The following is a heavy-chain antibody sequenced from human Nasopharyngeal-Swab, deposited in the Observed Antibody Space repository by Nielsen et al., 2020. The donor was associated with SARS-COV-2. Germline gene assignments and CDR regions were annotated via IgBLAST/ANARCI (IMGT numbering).Heavy chain of an antibody. J-gene: IGHJ4*02. CDR3: ARGGLIFGVVNKPFDY. CDR1: GVSISSGGYY. D-gene: IGHD3-3*01. Sequence: SETLSLTCTVSGVSISSGGYYWSWIRQHPEKGLEWIGYIYYSGSTYYNPSLKSRVTISVDTSKNQFSLKLSSVTAADTAVYYCARGGLIFGVVNKPFDYWGQGTLVTVSS. CDR2: IYYSGST. V-gene: IGHV4-31*03.